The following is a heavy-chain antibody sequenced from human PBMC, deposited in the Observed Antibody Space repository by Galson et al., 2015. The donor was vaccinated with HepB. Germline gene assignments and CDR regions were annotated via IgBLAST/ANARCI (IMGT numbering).Heavy chain of an antibody. CDR3: AKRGLGYCDSTTCYKTFDY. CDR2: MSGNAAPT. CDR1: GFPFMSYA. V-gene: IGHV3-23*01. Sequence: SLRLSCAASGFPFMSYAMIWVRQAPGKGLEFVSAMSGNAAPTYYSDSVKGRFTISRDNSKNTLYLQMNVLRADDTAVYYCAKRGLGYCDSTTCYKTFDYWGQGTLLTVSS. J-gene: IGHJ4*02. D-gene: IGHD2-2*02.